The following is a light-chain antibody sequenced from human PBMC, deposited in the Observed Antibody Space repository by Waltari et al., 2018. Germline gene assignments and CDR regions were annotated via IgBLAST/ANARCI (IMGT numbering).Light chain of an antibody. Sequence: EIEMTQSPAIMSVSPGERVTLSCRASQKISNNFAWYQQKPGQAPRLLSYGPTTRASGIPGRFRGSGSGPESTLTIDGLQSEDFAVYYCLQYNDWPPLFTFGPGTKVEIK. V-gene: IGKV3-15*01. CDR2: GPT. CDR1: QKISNN. J-gene: IGKJ3*01. CDR3: LQYNDWPPLFT.